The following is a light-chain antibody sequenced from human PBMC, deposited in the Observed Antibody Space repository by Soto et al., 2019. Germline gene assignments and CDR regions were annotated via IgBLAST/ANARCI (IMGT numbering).Light chain of an antibody. CDR3: QQDNSYSGT. V-gene: IGKV1-5*01. CDR2: DAS. CDR1: QSISSW. Sequence: DIQMPQSPTTLSASLGDRVTITCRASQSISSWLAWYQQKPGKAPKLLIYDASSLESGVPSRFSGSGSGTEFTLTICSLQPDDFATYYCQQDNSYSGTFGQGTKVDVK. J-gene: IGKJ1*01.